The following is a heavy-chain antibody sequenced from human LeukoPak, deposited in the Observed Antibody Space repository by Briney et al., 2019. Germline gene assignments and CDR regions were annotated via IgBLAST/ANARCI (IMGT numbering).Heavy chain of an antibody. J-gene: IGHJ6*02. Sequence: ASVKVSCKAAGYTFTGYYMHWVRQAPGQGLEWMGWINPNSGGTNYAQKFQGRVTMTRDTSISTAYMELSRLRSDDTAVYYCARDKRPLRFLAWFGMDVWGQGTTVTVSS. D-gene: IGHD3-3*01. V-gene: IGHV1-2*02. CDR3: ARDKRPLRFLAWFGMDV. CDR2: INPNSGGT. CDR1: GYTFTGYY.